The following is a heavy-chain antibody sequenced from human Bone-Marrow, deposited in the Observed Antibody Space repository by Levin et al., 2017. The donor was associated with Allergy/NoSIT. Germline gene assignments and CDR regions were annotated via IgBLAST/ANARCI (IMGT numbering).Heavy chain of an antibody. Sequence: GSLRLSCTVSGGSISSYYWSWIRQPPGKGLEWIGYIYYSGSTNYNPSLKSRVTISVDTSKNQFSLKLSSVNAADTAGYCCARVAVTGVFDYWGQGTLVTVSS. D-gene: IGHD2-21*02. CDR1: GGSISSYY. V-gene: IGHV4-59*01. J-gene: IGHJ4*02. CDR2: IYYSGST. CDR3: ARVAVTGVFDY.